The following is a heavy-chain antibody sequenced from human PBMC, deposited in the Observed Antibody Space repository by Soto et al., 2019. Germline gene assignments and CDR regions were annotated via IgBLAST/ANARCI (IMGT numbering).Heavy chain of an antibody. Sequence: ASVKVSCKASGYTFTGYYMHWVRQAPGQGLEWMGGIIPIFGTANYAQKFQGRVTVTADESTSTAYMELSSLRSEDTAVYYCARGWLQFYYYGMDVWGQGTTVTVSS. V-gene: IGHV1-69*13. CDR1: GYTFTGYY. CDR2: IIPIFGTA. D-gene: IGHD5-12*01. CDR3: ARGWLQFYYYGMDV. J-gene: IGHJ6*02.